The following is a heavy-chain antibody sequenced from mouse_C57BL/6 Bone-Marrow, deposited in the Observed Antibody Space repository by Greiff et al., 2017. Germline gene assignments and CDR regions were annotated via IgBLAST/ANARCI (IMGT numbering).Heavy chain of an antibody. Sequence: QVTLKESGPGILQPSQTLSLTCSFSGFSLNTFDMSVGWIRPPSGKGLEWLAHIWWDDDKYYNPALKSRLTISKKTAKNLVFLKIANVDTADTATYDCARVYYGSSSWFAYWGQGTLVTVSA. J-gene: IGHJ3*01. V-gene: IGHV8-8*01. D-gene: IGHD1-1*01. CDR3: ARVYYGSSSWFAY. CDR2: IWWDDDK. CDR1: GFSLNTFDMS.